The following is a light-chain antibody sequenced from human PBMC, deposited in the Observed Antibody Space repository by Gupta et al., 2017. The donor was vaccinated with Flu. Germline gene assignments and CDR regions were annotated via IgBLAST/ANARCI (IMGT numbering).Light chain of an antibody. J-gene: IGLJ3*02. CDR1: ALPKKY. V-gene: IGLV3-16*01. Sequence: SYELTQPPSVSVSLGQMARITCPGEALPKKYAYWYQQKPGQFPVLVIYNDSERPSGIPERFSGSSSGTIVTLTISGVQAEDEADYYCLSADSSGTYPWVFGGGTKLTVL. CDR3: LSADSSGTYPWV. CDR2: NDS.